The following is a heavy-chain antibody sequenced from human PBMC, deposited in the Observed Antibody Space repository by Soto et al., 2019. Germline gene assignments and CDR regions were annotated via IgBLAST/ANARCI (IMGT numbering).Heavy chain of an antibody. CDR2: ISGYNGNT. J-gene: IGHJ6*02. D-gene: IGHD6-19*01. Sequence: QVQLVQSGAEVKKPGASVTVSCKTSGYTFSNYGINWVRQAPGQGLEWMGWISGYNGNTNYAQTVQGRVTMTTYTSTGTVYMELRSLKSDDTAIYYCSRFIMVGGWFDPNYYHGMDVWGQWTTVTVSS. CDR1: GYTFSNYG. CDR3: SRFIMVGGWFDPNYYHGMDV. V-gene: IGHV1-18*01.